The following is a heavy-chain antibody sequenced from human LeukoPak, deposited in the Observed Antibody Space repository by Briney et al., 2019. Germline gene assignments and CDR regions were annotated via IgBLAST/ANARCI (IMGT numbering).Heavy chain of an antibody. J-gene: IGHJ5*02. CDR2: IYYSGST. CDR1: GGSISSGGYY. Sequence: PSETLSLTCTVSGGSISSGGYYWSWIRQHPGKGLEWIGYIYYSGSTYYNPSIKSRVTISVDTSKNQFSLKLSSVTAADTAVYYCARMGGYYYGSGSLKGDNWFDPWGQGTLVTVSS. CDR3: ARMGGYYYGSGSLKGDNWFDP. V-gene: IGHV4-31*03. D-gene: IGHD3-10*01.